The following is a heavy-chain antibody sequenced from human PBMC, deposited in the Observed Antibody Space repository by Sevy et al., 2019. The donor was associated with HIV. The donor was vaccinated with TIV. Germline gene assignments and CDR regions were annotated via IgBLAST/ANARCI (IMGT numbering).Heavy chain of an antibody. CDR2: IYNSGTTI. CDR1: GFRFSSYE. Sequence: GGSLRLSCAASGFRFSSYEMNWVRQAPGKGLEWVSYIYNSGTTISYSDSVRGRFTISRDNARNLLYLQMNSLRAEDTAVYFCARDLPPSATTVPHFDCWGQGTLVTVSS. D-gene: IGHD4-17*01. J-gene: IGHJ4*02. CDR3: ARDLPPSATTVPHFDC. V-gene: IGHV3-48*03.